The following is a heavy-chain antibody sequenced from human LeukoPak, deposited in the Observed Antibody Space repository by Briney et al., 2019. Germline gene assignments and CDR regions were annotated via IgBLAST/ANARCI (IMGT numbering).Heavy chain of an antibody. J-gene: IGHJ4*02. CDR3: ARVRGSGSLDY. D-gene: IGHD1-26*01. CDR2: VKQDGSEK. Sequence: PGGSLRLSCAASGFTSSSYWMSWVRQAPGKGLEWVANVKQDGSEKYYVDSVKGRFTISRDNAKNSLHLQMNSLRAEDTAVYYCARVRGSGSLDYWGQGTLVTVSS. V-gene: IGHV3-7*01. CDR1: GFTSSSYW.